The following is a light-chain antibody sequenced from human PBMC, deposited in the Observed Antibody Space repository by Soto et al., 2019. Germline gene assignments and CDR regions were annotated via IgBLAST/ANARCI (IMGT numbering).Light chain of an antibody. Sequence: AIQMTQSPSSLSASVEDRVTITCLASQGIRNDLGWYQQKPGKAPKLLIYAASSLQSGVPSRFSGSGSGTDFNLTISSLQTEDFATYYCQQYNSYFWTFGKGTKVDIK. CDR3: QQYNSYFWT. CDR1: QGIRND. CDR2: AAS. V-gene: IGKV1-6*01. J-gene: IGKJ1*01.